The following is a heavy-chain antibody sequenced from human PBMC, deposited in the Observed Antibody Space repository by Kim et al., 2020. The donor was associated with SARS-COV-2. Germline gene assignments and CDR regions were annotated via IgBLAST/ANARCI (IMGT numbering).Heavy chain of an antibody. J-gene: IGHJ4*02. Sequence: SETLSLTCTVSGGSISSYYWSWIRQPPGKGLEWIGYIYYSGSTNYNPSLKSRVTISVDTSKNQFSLKLSSVTAADTAVYYCARLSTVTTFDYWGQGTLVTVSS. V-gene: IGHV4-59*01. CDR1: GGSISSYY. CDR3: ARLSTVTTFDY. D-gene: IGHD4-17*01. CDR2: IYYSGST.